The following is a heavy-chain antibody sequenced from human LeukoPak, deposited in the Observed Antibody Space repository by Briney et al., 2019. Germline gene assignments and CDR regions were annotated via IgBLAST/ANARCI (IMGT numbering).Heavy chain of an antibody. CDR1: GFTFSSYS. V-gene: IGHV3-21*01. D-gene: IGHD5-24*01. J-gene: IGHJ4*02. CDR3: ARDGRDGYNYDY. Sequence: PGGSLRLSCAASGFTFSSYSMNWVRQAPGKGLEWVSSISSSSYIYYADSVKGRFTISRDNAKNSLYLQMNSLRAEDTAVYYCARDGRDGYNYDYWGQGTLVTVSS. CDR2: ISSSSYI.